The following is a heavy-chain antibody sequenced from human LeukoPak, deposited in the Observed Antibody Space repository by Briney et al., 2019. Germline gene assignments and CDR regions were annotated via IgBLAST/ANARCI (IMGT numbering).Heavy chain of an antibody. Sequence: SETLSLTCTVSVGSISSSSYYWGWIRHPPGKGLEWIGSIYYSGSTYYNPSLKSRVTISVDTSKNQFSLKLSSVTAADTAVYYCARRIVVSVPENNWFDPWGQGTLVTVSS. CDR1: VGSISSSSYY. D-gene: IGHD3-22*01. CDR2: IYYSGST. CDR3: ARRIVVSVPENNWFDP. V-gene: IGHV4-39*01. J-gene: IGHJ5*02.